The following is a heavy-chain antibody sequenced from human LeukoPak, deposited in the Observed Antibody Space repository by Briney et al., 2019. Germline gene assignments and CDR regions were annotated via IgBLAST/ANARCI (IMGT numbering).Heavy chain of an antibody. CDR3: ARDRGKVANDY. D-gene: IGHD3-10*01. J-gene: IGHJ4*02. V-gene: IGHV1-2*06. Sequence: ASVKVSCTASGYTFTGYYIHWMRQAPGQGLEWMGRINPDSGGPNYAHKFQGRVTMTRDTSISTAYMDLSRLTSDDTAVYFCARDRGKVANDYWGQGTLVIVSS. CDR2: INPDSGGP. CDR1: GYTFTGYY.